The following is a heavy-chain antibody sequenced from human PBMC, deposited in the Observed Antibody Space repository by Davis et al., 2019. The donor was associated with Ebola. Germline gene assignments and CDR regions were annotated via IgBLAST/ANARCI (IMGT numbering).Heavy chain of an antibody. CDR2: IYPGDSDT. CDR1: GYSFTSYW. D-gene: IGHD2-2*02. CDR3: ARLGGDCSSTSCYIAYGMDV. J-gene: IGHJ6*02. V-gene: IGHV5-51*01. Sequence: KVSCKGSGYSFTSYWIGWVRQMPGKGLEWMGIIYPGDSDTKYSPSFQGQVTISADKSISTAYLQWSSLKASDTAMYYCARLGGDCSSTSCYIAYGMDVWGQGTTVTVSS.